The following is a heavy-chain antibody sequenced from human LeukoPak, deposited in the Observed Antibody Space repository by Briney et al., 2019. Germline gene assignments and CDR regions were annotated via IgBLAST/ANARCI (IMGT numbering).Heavy chain of an antibody. J-gene: IGHJ3*02. Sequence: SETLSLTCTVSGGSISSYYWSWIRQPPGKGLEWVGYISYSGSKSYNLFPARRGTISVDTSKHQFSLKLSSVTAADTAVYYCARLTVSYDAFDIWGQGTMVTVSS. CDR3: ARLTVSYDAFDI. CDR2: ISYSGSK. V-gene: IGHV4-59*08. D-gene: IGHD4-11*01. CDR1: GGSISSYY.